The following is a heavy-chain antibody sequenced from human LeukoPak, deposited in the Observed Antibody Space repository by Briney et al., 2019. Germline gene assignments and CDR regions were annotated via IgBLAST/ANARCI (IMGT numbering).Heavy chain of an antibody. CDR1: GGSFSGYY. CDR3: ARARRRYCSSTSCYNYYYGMDV. D-gene: IGHD2-2*02. Sequence: PSQTLSLTCAVYGGSFSGYYWSWIRQPPGKGLEWIGEINHSGSTNYNPSLKSRVTISVDTSKNQFSLKLSSVTAADTAVYYCARARRRYCSSTSCYNYYYGMDVWGQGTTVTVSS. CDR2: INHSGST. V-gene: IGHV4-34*01. J-gene: IGHJ6*02.